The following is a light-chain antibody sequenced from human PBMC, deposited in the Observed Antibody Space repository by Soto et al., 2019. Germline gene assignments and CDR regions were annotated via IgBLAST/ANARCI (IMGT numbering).Light chain of an antibody. CDR3: AAWDGSLNAVV. CDR2: SNN. CDR1: SSNIGSNT. Sequence: QSVLTQPPSASGTPGQRVTISCSGSSSNIGSNTVNWYQQLPGTAPKLLIYSNNQRPSGVPDRCSGSKSGTSASLAISGLQSEDEADYYCAAWDGSLNAVVFGGGTQLTV. V-gene: IGLV1-44*01. J-gene: IGLJ2*01.